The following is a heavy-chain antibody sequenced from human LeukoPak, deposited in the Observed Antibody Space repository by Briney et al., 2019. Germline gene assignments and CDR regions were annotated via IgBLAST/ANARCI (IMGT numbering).Heavy chain of an antibody. CDR3: ARGRDYGDYDY. CDR1: GGSISGYY. V-gene: IGHV4-34*01. Sequence: SETLSLTCIVSGGSISGYYWSWIRQPPGKGLEWIGEINHSGSTNYNPSLKSRVTISVDTSKNQFSLKLSSVTAADTAVYYCARGRDYGDYDYWGQGTLVTVSS. J-gene: IGHJ4*02. CDR2: INHSGST. D-gene: IGHD4-17*01.